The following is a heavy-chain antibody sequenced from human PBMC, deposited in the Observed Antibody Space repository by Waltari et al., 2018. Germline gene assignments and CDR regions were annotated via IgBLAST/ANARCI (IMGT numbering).Heavy chain of an antibody. CDR2: IYTSGST. Sequence: QVQLQESGPGLVKPSETLSLTCTVSGGSISSYYWSWIRQPAGKGLEWIGRIYTSGSTNYNPSLKSRVTMSVDTSKNQFSLKLSSVTAADTAVYYCAREGFSSGWYPTMSLFDPWGQGTLVTVSS. CDR3: AREGFSSGWYPTMSLFDP. CDR1: GGSISSYY. J-gene: IGHJ5*02. D-gene: IGHD6-19*01. V-gene: IGHV4-4*07.